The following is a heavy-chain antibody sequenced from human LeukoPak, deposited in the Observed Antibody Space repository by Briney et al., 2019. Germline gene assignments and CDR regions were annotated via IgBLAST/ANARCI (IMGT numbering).Heavy chain of an antibody. CDR1: GFTFSTYG. CDR3: AKDPSWAPYYYGMDV. J-gene: IGHJ6*02. CDR2: ISYDGSNK. V-gene: IGHV3-30*18. D-gene: IGHD3-10*01. Sequence: GGSLRLSCAASGFTFSTYGIHWVRQAPGKGLEWVAVISYDGSNKYYADSVKGRFTISRDNSKNTLYLQMNSLRAEDTAVYYCAKDPSWAPYYYGMDVWGQGTTVTVSS.